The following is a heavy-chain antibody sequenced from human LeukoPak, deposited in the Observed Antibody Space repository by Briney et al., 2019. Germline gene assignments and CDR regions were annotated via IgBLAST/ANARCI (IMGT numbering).Heavy chain of an antibody. CDR2: ISSNGGST. CDR1: GFTFSSYA. V-gene: IGHV3-64*01. D-gene: IGHD7-27*01. Sequence: QPGGSLRLPCAASGFTFSSYAMHWVRQAPGKGLEYVSAISSNGGSTYYANSVKGRFTISRDNSKNTLYLQMGSLRAEDMAVYYCARIIWAGYMDVWGKGTTVTVSS. J-gene: IGHJ6*03. CDR3: ARIIWAGYMDV.